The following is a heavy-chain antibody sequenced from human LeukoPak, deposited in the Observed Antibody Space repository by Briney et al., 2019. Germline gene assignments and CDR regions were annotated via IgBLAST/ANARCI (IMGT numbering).Heavy chain of an antibody. CDR2: INLNSGDT. D-gene: IGHD3-16*01. CDR3: ASPFQSASDTFDI. V-gene: IGHV1-2*06. Sequence: GASVKVSCKASGYTFTGYNVHWVRQAPGQGLEWMGRINLNSGDTDFAQNFQDRVTLTRATSVTTAFMELSSLRFDDTALYYRASPFQSASDTFDIWGQGTMVTVSS. CDR1: GYTFTGYN. J-gene: IGHJ3*02.